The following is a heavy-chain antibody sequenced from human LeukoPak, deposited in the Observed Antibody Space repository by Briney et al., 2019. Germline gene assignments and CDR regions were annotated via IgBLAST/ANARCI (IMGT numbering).Heavy chain of an antibody. J-gene: IGHJ5*02. CDR3: ASWSSWFDP. V-gene: IGHV3-23*01. CDR1: GFTFSSYA. Sequence: GGSLRLSCAASGFTFSSYAMSWVRQAPGKGLEGVSAISGSGGSTYYADSVKGRFTSSRDNSKNTRYLQMNSLRPEDTAVYYCASWSSWFDPWGQGTLVTVSS. CDR2: ISGSGGST. D-gene: IGHD3-3*01.